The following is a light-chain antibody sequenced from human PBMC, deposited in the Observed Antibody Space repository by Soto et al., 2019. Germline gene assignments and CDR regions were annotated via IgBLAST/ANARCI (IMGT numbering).Light chain of an antibody. V-gene: IGKV3-20*01. J-gene: IGKJ1*01. Sequence: IVLPQSPCTLSLSPGERSTLSCMSIQSVSSSYLAWYQQKPGQAPRLLIYGASSRATGIPDRFSGSGSGTDFTLTISRLEPEDFAVYYCQQYGSSPPWTFGQGTKVDIK. CDR3: QQYGSSPPWT. CDR1: QSVSSSY. CDR2: GAS.